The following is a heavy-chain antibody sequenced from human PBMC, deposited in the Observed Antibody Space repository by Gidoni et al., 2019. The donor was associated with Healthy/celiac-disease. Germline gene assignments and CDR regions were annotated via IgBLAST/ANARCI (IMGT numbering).Heavy chain of an antibody. Sequence: VPLVQPGAEGKQPGESLKVSCQGSGYSFTSYLIGGVRQMPGKGLEWMVIIYPGHSDTRYSTAFQGQVTISADKSVSAAYLQWSSLKASDTAMYYCARRSGWFGYFDYWGQGTLVTVSS. V-gene: IGHV5-51*03. CDR2: IYPGHSDT. CDR3: ARRSGWFGYFDY. D-gene: IGHD6-19*01. J-gene: IGHJ4*02. CDR1: GYSFTSYL.